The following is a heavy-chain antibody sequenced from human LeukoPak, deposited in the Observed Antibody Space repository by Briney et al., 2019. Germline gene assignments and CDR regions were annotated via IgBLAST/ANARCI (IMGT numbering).Heavy chain of an antibody. CDR1: GYSISSGYY. Sequence: SETLSLTCTVSGYSISSGYYWGWIRQPPGKGLEWIGSIYHSGSTYYNPSLKSRVTISVDMSKNQFSLKLSSVTAADTAVYYCARAIVVVVAANFDYWGQGTLVTVSS. CDR3: ARAIVVVVAANFDY. V-gene: IGHV4-38-2*02. CDR2: IYHSGST. D-gene: IGHD2-15*01. J-gene: IGHJ4*02.